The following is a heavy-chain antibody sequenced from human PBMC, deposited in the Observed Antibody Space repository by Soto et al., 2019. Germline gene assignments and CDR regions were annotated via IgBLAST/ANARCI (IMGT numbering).Heavy chain of an antibody. CDR2: ISSSSSTI. CDR3: ARDRGPNTLDY. J-gene: IGHJ4*02. CDR1: GFTFSSYS. D-gene: IGHD7-27*01. V-gene: IGHV3-48*01. Sequence: GGSLRLSCAASGFTFSSYSMNWVRQAPGKGLEWVSYISSSSSTIYYADSVKGRFTISRDNAKNSLYLQMNSLRAEDSATYYCARDRGPNTLDYWGQGTLVTVSS.